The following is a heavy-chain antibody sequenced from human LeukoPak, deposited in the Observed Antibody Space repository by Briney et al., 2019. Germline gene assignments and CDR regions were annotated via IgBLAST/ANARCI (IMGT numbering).Heavy chain of an antibody. CDR3: ARELGRNAFDI. CDR2: INPNSGGT. Sequence: ASVKVSCKASGYPFTGYYMHWIRQAPGQGPECMGWINPNSGGTNYAQRFQGRITMTRDTSISTAYMELSRLTSDDTAIYFCARELGRNAFDIWGQGTMVTVSP. D-gene: IGHD7-27*01. J-gene: IGHJ3*02. V-gene: IGHV1-2*02. CDR1: GYPFTGYY.